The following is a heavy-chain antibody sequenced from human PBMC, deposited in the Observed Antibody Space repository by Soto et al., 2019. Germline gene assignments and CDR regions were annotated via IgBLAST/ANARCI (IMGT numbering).Heavy chain of an antibody. CDR2: IYHSGST. Sequence: QLQLQESGSGLVKPSQTLSLTCAVSGGSXSSGGXXWSWIRQPXGKGLEWIGYIYHSGSTYYNPSLKSRVTISVDRSKNQFSLKLSSVTAADTAVYYCAXAGDXXXYNGWFDPWGQGTLVTVSS. V-gene: IGHV4-30-2*01. CDR3: AXAGDXXXYNGWFDP. J-gene: IGHJ5*02. D-gene: IGHD4-17*01. CDR1: GGSXSSGGXX.